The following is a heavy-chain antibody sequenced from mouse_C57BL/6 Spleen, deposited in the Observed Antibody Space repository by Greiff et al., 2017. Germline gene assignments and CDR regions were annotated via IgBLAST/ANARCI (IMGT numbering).Heavy chain of an antibody. Sequence: QVQLQQSGPGLVQPSQCLSITCTVSGFSLTSYGVHWVRQSPGKGLEWLGVIWRGGSTDYYAAFISRLSISKDNSKSQVFFKMNSLQADDTAIYYCARGRYFDVWGTGTTVTVSS. J-gene: IGHJ1*03. CDR2: IWRGGST. CDR1: GFSLTSYG. V-gene: IGHV2-2*01. CDR3: ARGRYFDV.